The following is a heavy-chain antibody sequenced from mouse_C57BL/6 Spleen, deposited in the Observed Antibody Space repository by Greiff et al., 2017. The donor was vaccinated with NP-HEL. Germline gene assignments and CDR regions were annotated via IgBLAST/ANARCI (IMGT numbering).Heavy chain of an antibody. CDR1: GFTFTDYY. CDR2: IRNKANGYTT. Sequence: EVQRVESGGGLVQPGGSLSLSCAASGFTFTDYYMSWVRQPPGKALEWLGFIRNKANGYTTEYSASVKGRFTISRDNSQSILYLQMNALRAEDSATYYCARPSREGYFDVWGTGTTVTVSS. V-gene: IGHV7-3*01. CDR3: ARPSREGYFDV. J-gene: IGHJ1*03.